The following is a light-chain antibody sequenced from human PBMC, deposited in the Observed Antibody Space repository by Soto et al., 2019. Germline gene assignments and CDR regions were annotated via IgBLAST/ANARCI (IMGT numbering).Light chain of an antibody. J-gene: IGKJ1*01. CDR2: SAS. CDR1: QSVSSSY. V-gene: IGKV3-20*01. Sequence: EIVLTQSPGTLSLSPGERATLSCRASQSVSSSYLAWYQQKPGQAPRLLIYSASSRATGIPDRFSGSGSGTDFTLTISRLEPEDFAVYYCQQYCSSPLTFGQGTKVEIK. CDR3: QQYCSSPLT.